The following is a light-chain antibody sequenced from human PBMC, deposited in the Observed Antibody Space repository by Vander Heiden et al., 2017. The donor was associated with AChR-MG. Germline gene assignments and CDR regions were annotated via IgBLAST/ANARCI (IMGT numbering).Light chain of an antibody. V-gene: IGKV1-39*01. J-gene: IGKJ4*01. CDR2: AAS. Sequence: DIRMTQSPSSLSASVGDRVTISCRASQSISSYLNWYQQKPGKAPELLIYAASSLHSGVPSRFSGSESGTEFTLTISSLQPEDFATYYCQQSYSTPVTFGGGTKVEIK. CDR1: QSISSY. CDR3: QQSYSTPVT.